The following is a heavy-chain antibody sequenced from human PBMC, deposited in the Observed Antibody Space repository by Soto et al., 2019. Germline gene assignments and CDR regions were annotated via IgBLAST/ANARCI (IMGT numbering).Heavy chain of an antibody. Sequence: DVQLVESGGGLVQPGRSLRLSCAASGFIFDNYAMHWVRQAPGKGLEWVSGITWNSVNKDYADSVKGRVTISRDNAKNSLYLQMNSLRPEDTAFYYCGKGPTCCSGGTCYIDYWGQGTLVTLSS. J-gene: IGHJ4*02. CDR3: GKGPTCCSGGTCYIDY. CDR1: GFIFDNYA. V-gene: IGHV3-9*01. D-gene: IGHD2-15*01. CDR2: ITWNSVNK.